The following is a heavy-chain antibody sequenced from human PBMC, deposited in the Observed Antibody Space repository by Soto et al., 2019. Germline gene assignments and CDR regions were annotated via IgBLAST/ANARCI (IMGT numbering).Heavy chain of an antibody. CDR3: ATSAAAPGNY. CDR2: VKGDGSDT. Sequence: EVQLVESGGSLVQPGGSLSLSCAASGFTFSSYWMSWVRQAPGKGLEWVANVKGDGSDTYYVDSVKGRFTISRDNAKNSLYLQMNSLRPEDTAVYYCATSAAAPGNYWGQGTLVTVSS. V-gene: IGHV3-7*01. D-gene: IGHD6-13*01. J-gene: IGHJ4*02. CDR1: GFTFSSYW.